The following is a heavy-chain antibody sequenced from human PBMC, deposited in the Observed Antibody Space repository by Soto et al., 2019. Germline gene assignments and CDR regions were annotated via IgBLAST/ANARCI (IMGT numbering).Heavy chain of an antibody. CDR1: GFTFSSYD. D-gene: IGHD3-16*02. CDR3: ARGSEIMITFGGVIVPNHFDY. Sequence: GGSLRLSCAASGFTFSSYDMHWVRQATGKGLEWVSAIGTAGDTYYPGSVKGRFTISRENAKNSLYLQMNSLRAGDTAVYYCARGSEIMITFGGVIVPNHFDYWGQGTLVTVSS. CDR2: IGTAGDT. J-gene: IGHJ4*02. V-gene: IGHV3-13*01.